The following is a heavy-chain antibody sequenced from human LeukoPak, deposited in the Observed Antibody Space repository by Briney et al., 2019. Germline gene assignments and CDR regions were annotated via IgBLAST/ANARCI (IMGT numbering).Heavy chain of an antibody. Sequence: PGGSLRLSCAASGFTFRIAWMSWVRQAPGKGLEWVGRIKNEADGGTTDYSSPVKGRFAISRDDSKNMLYLQLNSLKTEDTAMYFCTTDFVVMITSSYYFDYWGQGALVTVSS. CDR2: IKNEADGGTT. CDR3: TTDFVVMITSSYYFDY. D-gene: IGHD3-22*01. J-gene: IGHJ4*02. CDR1: GFTFRIAW. V-gene: IGHV3-15*01.